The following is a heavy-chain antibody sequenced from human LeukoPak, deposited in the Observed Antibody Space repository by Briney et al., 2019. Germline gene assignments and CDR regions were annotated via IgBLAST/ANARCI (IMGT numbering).Heavy chain of an antibody. CDR2: IIPIFGTA. CDR1: GYTLTELS. J-gene: IGHJ5*02. Sequence: ASVKVSCKVSGYTLTELSMHWVRQAPGQGLEWMGGIIPIFGTANYAQKFQGRVTITTDESTSTAYMELSSLRSEDTAVYYCARLGRVGATDWFDPWGQGTLVTVSS. D-gene: IGHD1-26*01. V-gene: IGHV1-69*05. CDR3: ARLGRVGATDWFDP.